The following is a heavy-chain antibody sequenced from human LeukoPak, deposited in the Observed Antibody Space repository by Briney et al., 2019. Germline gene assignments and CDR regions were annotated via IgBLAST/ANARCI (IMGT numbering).Heavy chain of an antibody. J-gene: IGHJ5*02. V-gene: IGHV3-23*01. CDR3: IVFGDSNH. CDR1: GFTFNNYA. D-gene: IGHD4-17*01. CDR2: ITGSGGST. Sequence: PGGSLRLSCAASGFTFNNYAMSWVRQAPGKGLEWVSGITGSGGSTYHADSVKGRFTISRDTSKNTLYLQINSLRVEDTAVYYCIVFGDSNHWGQGTLVTVSS.